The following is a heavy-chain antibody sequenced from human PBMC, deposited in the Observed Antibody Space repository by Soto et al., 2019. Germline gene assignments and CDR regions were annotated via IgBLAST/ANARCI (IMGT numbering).Heavy chain of an antibody. V-gene: IGHV1-18*01. CDR2: ISAYNGNT. D-gene: IGHD3-16*02. CDR1: GYTLTSYG. Sequence: QVQLVQSGAEVKKPGASVQVSCKPSGYTLTSYGITWVRQAPGQELEWMGWISAYNGNTNYAQKPQGRVTMTTDTYTGKACMELRGRISDDTAVYYCARWPAGRRNYDYVWGSYRYDDAFDIWCQGTMVTDSS. CDR3: ARWPAGRRNYDYVWGSYRYDDAFDI. J-gene: IGHJ3*02.